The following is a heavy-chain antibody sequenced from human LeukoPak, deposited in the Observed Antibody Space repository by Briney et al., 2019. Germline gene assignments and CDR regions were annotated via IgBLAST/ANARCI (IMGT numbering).Heavy chain of an antibody. D-gene: IGHD6-13*01. CDR1: GGSISSSSYY. CDR3: ARDSVAAVGTFLYAFDI. CDR2: IYYSGST. J-gene: IGHJ3*02. Sequence: SETLSLTCTVSGGSISSSSYYWGWIRQPPGKGLEWIGNIYYSGSTYYNPSFQSRVTISEDRSKNQFSLQLTSVTAADTAVYYCARDSVAAVGTFLYAFDIWGQGTMVTVSS. V-gene: IGHV4-39*07.